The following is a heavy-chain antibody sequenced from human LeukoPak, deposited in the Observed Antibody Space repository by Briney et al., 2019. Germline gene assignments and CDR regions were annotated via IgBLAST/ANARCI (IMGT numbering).Heavy chain of an antibody. D-gene: IGHD2-15*01. V-gene: IGHV3-30*02. Sequence: GGSLRLSCAASGFTFSSYGMHWVRQAPGKGLEWVAFIRYDGSNKYYADSVKGRFTISRDNAKNSLYLQMNSLRAEDTALYYCAKDVALAANDAFDIWGQGTMVTVSS. CDR1: GFTFSSYG. J-gene: IGHJ3*02. CDR2: IRYDGSNK. CDR3: AKDVALAANDAFDI.